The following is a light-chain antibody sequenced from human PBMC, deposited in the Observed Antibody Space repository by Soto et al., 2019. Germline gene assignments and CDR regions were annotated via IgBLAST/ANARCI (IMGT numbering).Light chain of an antibody. Sequence: QSALTQPASVSGSPGQSITISCTGTSSDVGGYNYVSWYQQHPGKAPKLMIYEVSNRPSGVSNRFSASKSGNTASLTISGLQAEDEADYYCSSYTSSNTVVFGGGTKLTLL. J-gene: IGLJ2*01. CDR3: SSYTSSNTVV. CDR2: EVS. CDR1: SSDVGGYNY. V-gene: IGLV2-14*01.